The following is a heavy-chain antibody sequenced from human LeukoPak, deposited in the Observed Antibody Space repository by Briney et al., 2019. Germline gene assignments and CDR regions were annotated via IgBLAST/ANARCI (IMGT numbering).Heavy chain of an antibody. CDR3: ARHRSGWLQSSFDY. J-gene: IGHJ4*02. D-gene: IGHD5-24*01. V-gene: IGHV4-34*01. Sequence: KASETLSLTCAVYGGSFSGYYWTWIRQPPGKGLEWIGEINHSRSTKYSPSLKSRVTISVDTSKNQFSLKLSSVTAADTAVYYCARHRSGWLQSSFDYWGQGTLVTVSS. CDR1: GGSFSGYY. CDR2: INHSRST.